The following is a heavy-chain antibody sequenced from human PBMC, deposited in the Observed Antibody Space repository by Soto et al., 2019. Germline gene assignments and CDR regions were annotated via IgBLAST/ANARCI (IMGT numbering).Heavy chain of an antibody. CDR2: ITGSGLTI. V-gene: IGHV3-23*01. D-gene: IGHD2-21*02. CDR1: GFTFSKYA. J-gene: IGHJ4*02. Sequence: PGGSLRLSCEASGFTFSKYAMIWVRQAPGKGQEWVSGITGSGLTIEHSASVKGWFTISRDNSKNTVYLQMNSLRAEDTAIYYCAKDDVSGDGLWLVSDWGQGTPVTVSS. CDR3: AKDDVSGDGLWLVSD.